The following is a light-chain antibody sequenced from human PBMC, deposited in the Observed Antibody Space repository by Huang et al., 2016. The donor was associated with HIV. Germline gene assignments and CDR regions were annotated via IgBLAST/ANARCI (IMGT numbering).Light chain of an antibody. J-gene: IGKJ5*01. CDR2: AAS. CDR3: QQSYSTPIT. CDR1: QSISNY. Sequence: DIQMTQSPSSLSASVGDRVTITCRASQSISNYLNWYQQKPGKAPKLLLYAASSLHSVVPSRFSGSGSGTDFTLTISSLQPEDFATYYCQQSYSTPITFGQGTRLEIK. V-gene: IGKV1-39*01.